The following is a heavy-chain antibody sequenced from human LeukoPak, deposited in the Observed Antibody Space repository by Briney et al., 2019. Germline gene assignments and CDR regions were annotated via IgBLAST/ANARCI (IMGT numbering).Heavy chain of an antibody. CDR1: GFSFSSYS. D-gene: IGHD6-13*01. CDR3: ARSYRSSSSWALPTYYYYYMDV. CDR2: IRSSSSTI. Sequence: GGSLRLSCAASGFSFSSYSMNWVRQAPGKGLEWVSYIRSSSSTIYYADSVKGRFTISRDNAKNTLYLQVNSLRAEDTALYYCARSYRSSSSWALPTYYYYYMDVWGKGTTVTVSS. J-gene: IGHJ6*03. V-gene: IGHV3-48*04.